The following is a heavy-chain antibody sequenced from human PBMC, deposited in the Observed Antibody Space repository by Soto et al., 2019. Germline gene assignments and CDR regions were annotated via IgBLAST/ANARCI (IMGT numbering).Heavy chain of an antibody. CDR2: IYYSGST. J-gene: IGHJ4*02. D-gene: IGHD5-18*01. CDR3: ATLPPGYSYGFVDY. Sequence: PSETLSLTCTVSGGSVSRGSYYWSWIRQPPGKGLEWIGYIYYSGSTNYKPSLKSRVTISVDTSKNQFSLKLNSVTAADTAVYYCATLPPGYSYGFVDYWGQGTLVTVSS. V-gene: IGHV4-61*01. CDR1: GGSVSRGSYY.